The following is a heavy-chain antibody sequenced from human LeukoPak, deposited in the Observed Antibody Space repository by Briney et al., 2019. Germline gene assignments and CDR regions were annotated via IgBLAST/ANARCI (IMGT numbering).Heavy chain of an antibody. CDR2: IYYTGST. Sequence: SETLSLTCTVSGGSISSYYWSWIRQPPGKGLEWIGYIYYTGSTNYIPSLKSRVTISVDTSKNQFSLKLSSVTAADTAVFYCARGTSMVRGVRDDAFDIWGQGTMVTVSS. CDR3: ARGTSMVRGVRDDAFDI. J-gene: IGHJ3*02. V-gene: IGHV4-59*01. D-gene: IGHD3-10*01. CDR1: GGSISSYY.